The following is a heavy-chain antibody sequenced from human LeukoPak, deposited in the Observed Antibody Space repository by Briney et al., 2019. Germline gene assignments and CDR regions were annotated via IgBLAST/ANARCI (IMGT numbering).Heavy chain of an antibody. CDR1: GFTFSSYA. CDR2: ISGSGGST. D-gene: IGHD6-13*01. V-gene: IGHV3-23*01. J-gene: IGHJ2*01. CDR3: ASSSLSSSSGYFDL. Sequence: AGGSLRLSCAASGFTFSSYAMSWVRQAPGKGLEWVSAISGSGGSTYYADSVKGRFTISRDNSKNTLYLQMNNLRAEDTAVYYCASSSLSSSSGYFDLWGRGTLVTVSS.